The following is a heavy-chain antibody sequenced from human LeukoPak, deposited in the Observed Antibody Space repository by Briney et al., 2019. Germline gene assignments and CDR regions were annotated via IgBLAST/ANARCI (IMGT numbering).Heavy chain of an antibody. CDR1: GYTFTSYG. Sequence: ASVKVSCKASGYTFTSYGIRWVRQAPGQGLEWMGWISAYNGNTNYAQKLQGRVTMTPDTSTSTAYMELRSLRSDDTAVYYCARDLEIVVVPAAVNWFDPWGQGTLVTVSS. D-gene: IGHD2-2*03. J-gene: IGHJ5*02. CDR2: ISAYNGNT. CDR3: ARDLEIVVVPAAVNWFDP. V-gene: IGHV1-18*01.